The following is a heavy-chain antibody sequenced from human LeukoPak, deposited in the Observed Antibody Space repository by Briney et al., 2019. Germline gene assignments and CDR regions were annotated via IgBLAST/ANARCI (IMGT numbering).Heavy chain of an antibody. CDR1: GYTFTDYY. Sequence: ASVKVSCKASGYTFTDYYMHWVRQVPGQGLEWMGWINPNSGGTTYAQKFQGRVTMTRDTSISTAYMELSTLRSDDTAVYYCAGDVKREESSCMDVWGQGTSVTVSS. V-gene: IGHV1-2*02. CDR3: AGDVKREESSCMDV. J-gene: IGHJ6*02. CDR2: INPNSGGT. D-gene: IGHD1-26*01.